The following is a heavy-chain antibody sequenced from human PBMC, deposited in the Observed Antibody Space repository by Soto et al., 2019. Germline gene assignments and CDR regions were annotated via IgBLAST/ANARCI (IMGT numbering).Heavy chain of an antibody. J-gene: IGHJ4*02. CDR2: IVPIFGTA. Sequence: VKVSCKASGGTFSSYAISWVRQAPGQGLEWMGGIVPIFGTANYAQKFQGRVTITADESTSTAYMELSSLRSEDTAVYYCASGNSSGYYFEYYFDYWGQGTLVTVSS. D-gene: IGHD3-22*01. CDR3: ASGNSSGYYFEYYFDY. V-gene: IGHV1-69*01. CDR1: GGTFSSYA.